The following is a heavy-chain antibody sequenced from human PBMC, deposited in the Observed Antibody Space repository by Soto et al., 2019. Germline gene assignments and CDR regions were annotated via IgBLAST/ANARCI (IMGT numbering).Heavy chain of an antibody. D-gene: IGHD6-13*01. J-gene: IGHJ6*02. CDR3: ARLEIAAADPYGMDV. V-gene: IGHV3-30-3*01. Sequence: VGSLRLSCAASGFTFSSYAMHWFRQAPGKGLEWVAVISYDGSNKYYADSVKGRFTISRDNSKNTLYLQMNSLRAEDTAVYYCARLEIAAADPYGMDVWGQGTTVTVS. CDR1: GFTFSSYA. CDR2: ISYDGSNK.